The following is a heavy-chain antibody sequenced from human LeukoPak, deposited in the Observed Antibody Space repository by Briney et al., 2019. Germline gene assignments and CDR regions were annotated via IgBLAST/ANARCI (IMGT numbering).Heavy chain of an antibody. D-gene: IGHD1-26*01. CDR3: VRDGTVQSGDYYYYMDV. V-gene: IGHV3-48*01. Sequence: GGSLRLSCAASGFTFSSYSMNWVRQAPGKGLEWVSYISSSSSTIYYADSVKGRFTISRDNAKNSLYLQMNSLRAEDTAVYYCVRDGTVQSGDYYYYMDVWGKGTTVTASS. CDR1: GFTFSSYS. CDR2: ISSSSSTI. J-gene: IGHJ6*03.